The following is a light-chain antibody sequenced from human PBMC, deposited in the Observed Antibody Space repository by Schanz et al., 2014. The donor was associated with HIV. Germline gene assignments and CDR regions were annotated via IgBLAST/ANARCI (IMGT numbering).Light chain of an antibody. CDR3: AAWDVRLSGPG. CDR1: SSNIGGNT. CDR2: TNN. V-gene: IGLV1-44*01. J-gene: IGLJ7*01. Sequence: QSVLTQPPSASGTPGQRVTISCSGSSSNIGGNTVNWYQQLPGTAPKLLIYTNNQRPSGVPDRFAGSKSGTSASRTISGFQTEGGADDYCAAWDVRLSGPGFGGGGQLTV.